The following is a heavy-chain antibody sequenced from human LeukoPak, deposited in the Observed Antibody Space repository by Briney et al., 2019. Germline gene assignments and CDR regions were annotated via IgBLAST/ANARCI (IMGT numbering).Heavy chain of an antibody. CDR2: ISSSSSYI. CDR1: GFTFSSYS. J-gene: IGHJ6*02. D-gene: IGHD6-13*01. Sequence: GGSLRLSCAASGFTFSSYSMNWVRQAPGKGLEWVSSISSSSSYIYYADSVKGRFTISRDNAKNSLYLQMNSLRAEDTAVYYCARDKWNLKGIAAAGPKVGYYGMDVWGQGTTVTVSS. CDR3: ARDKWNLKGIAAAGPKVGYYGMDV. V-gene: IGHV3-21*01.